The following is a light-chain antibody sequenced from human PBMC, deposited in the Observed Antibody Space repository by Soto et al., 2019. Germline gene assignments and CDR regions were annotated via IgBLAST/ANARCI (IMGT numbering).Light chain of an antibody. CDR1: QSVGSN. CDR2: GAS. J-gene: IGKJ3*01. Sequence: EIVMTQSPATLSVSPGERATLSCRASQSVGSNLAWYQQKPGQAPRLLIYGASSRPTGIPARFSGSESGTGFTLSISGLQSEDFAVYYCQQYNNWPLTFGPGNKVDIK. CDR3: QQYNNWPLT. V-gene: IGKV3-15*01.